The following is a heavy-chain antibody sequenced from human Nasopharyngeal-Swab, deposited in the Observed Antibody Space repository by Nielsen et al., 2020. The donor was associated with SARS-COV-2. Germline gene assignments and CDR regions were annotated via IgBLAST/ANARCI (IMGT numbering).Heavy chain of an antibody. D-gene: IGHD3-16*01. J-gene: IGHJ6*02. Sequence: SETLSLTCAISGDSVSSSSACWNWISQSPSRGLEWLGRTYYRSKWYNDYGDSVKSRITINSDTSKNQFSLQLNSMTPEDTAVYYCARGVMPDSLFYGLDVWGRGTTVTVSS. V-gene: IGHV6-1*01. CDR3: ARGVMPDSLFYGLDV. CDR1: GDSVSSSSAC. CDR2: TYYRSKWYN.